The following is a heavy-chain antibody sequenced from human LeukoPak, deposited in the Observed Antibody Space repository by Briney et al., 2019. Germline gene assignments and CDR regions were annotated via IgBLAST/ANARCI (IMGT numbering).Heavy chain of an antibody. CDR3: ARSMVPNSYYYYGMDV. J-gene: IGHJ6*04. CDR1: GGTFSSYA. D-gene: IGHD3-10*01. CDR2: IIPIFGTA. Sequence: SVKVSCKASGGTFSSYAISWVRQAPGQGLEWMGGIIPIFGTANYAQKFQGRVTITADESTSTAYTELSSLRSEDTAVYYCARSMVPNSYYYYGMDVWGKGTTVTVSS. V-gene: IGHV1-69*13.